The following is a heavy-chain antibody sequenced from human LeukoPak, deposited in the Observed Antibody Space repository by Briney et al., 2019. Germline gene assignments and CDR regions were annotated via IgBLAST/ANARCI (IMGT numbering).Heavy chain of an antibody. Sequence: ASVKVSCKASGYTFTSYGISWVRQAPGQGLEWMGWMNPNSGNTGYAQKFQGRVTMTRNTSISTAYMELSSLRSEDTAVYYCARDLTYYYDSSGYGRYFDYWGQGTLVTVSS. D-gene: IGHD3-22*01. CDR3: ARDLTYYYDSSGYGRYFDY. V-gene: IGHV1-8*02. CDR1: GYTFTSYG. CDR2: MNPNSGNT. J-gene: IGHJ4*02.